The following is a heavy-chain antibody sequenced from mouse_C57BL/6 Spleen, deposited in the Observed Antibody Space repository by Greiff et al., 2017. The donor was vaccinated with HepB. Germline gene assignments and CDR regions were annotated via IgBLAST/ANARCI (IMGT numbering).Heavy chain of an antibody. J-gene: IGHJ4*01. CDR1: GYAFSSSW. CDR2: IYPGDGDT. V-gene: IGHV1-82*01. CDR3: ARYYSNGMDY. Sequence: QVQLQQSGPELVKPGASVKISCKASGYAFSSSWMNWVKQRPGKGLEWIGRIYPGDGDTNYNGKFKGTATLTADKSSSTAYMQLSSLTSEDSAVYFCARYYSNGMDYWGQGTSVTVSS. D-gene: IGHD2-5*01.